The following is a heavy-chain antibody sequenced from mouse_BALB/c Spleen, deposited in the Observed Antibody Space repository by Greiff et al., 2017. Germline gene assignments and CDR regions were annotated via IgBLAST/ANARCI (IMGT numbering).Heavy chain of an antibody. J-gene: IGHJ4*01. Sequence: EVQLQQSGPGLVKPSQSLSLTCTVTGYSITSDYAWNWIRQFPGNKLEWMGYISYSGSTSYNPSLKSRISITRDTSKNQFFLQLNSVTTEDTATYYCARRADYDENYAMDYWGQGTSVTVSS. CDR3: ARRADYDENYAMDY. V-gene: IGHV3-2*02. CDR1: GYSITSDYA. CDR2: ISYSGST. D-gene: IGHD2-4*01.